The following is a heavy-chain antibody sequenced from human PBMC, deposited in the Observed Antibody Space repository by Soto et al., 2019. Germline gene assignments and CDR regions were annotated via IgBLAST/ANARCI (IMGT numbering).Heavy chain of an antibody. D-gene: IGHD6-19*01. J-gene: IGHJ4*02. Sequence: PSETLSLTCTLPGVSVSSSSYYWGWIRQPPGKGLEWIGYMYNSGSTNYNPSLKSRVIISVDTSKNQFSLKLSSVTAADTAVYYCARVSSGWYYFDYWGQGTLVTVSS. CDR3: ARVSSGWYYFDY. CDR1: GVSVSSSSYY. V-gene: IGHV4-61*01. CDR2: MYNSGST.